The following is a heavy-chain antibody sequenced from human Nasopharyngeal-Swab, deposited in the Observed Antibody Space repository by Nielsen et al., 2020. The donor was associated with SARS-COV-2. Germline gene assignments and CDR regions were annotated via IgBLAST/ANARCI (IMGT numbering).Heavy chain of an antibody. V-gene: IGHV4-34*01. CDR3: ARGTIFGVVTGTDY. D-gene: IGHD3-3*01. CDR2: INHSGST. CDR1: GGSISSYY. J-gene: IGHJ4*02. Sequence: SETLSLTCTVSGGSISSYYWSWIRQPPGKGLEWIGEINHSGSTNYNPSLKSRVTISLDTSKNQFSLKLSSVTAADTAVYYCARGTIFGVVTGTDYWGQGTLVTVSS.